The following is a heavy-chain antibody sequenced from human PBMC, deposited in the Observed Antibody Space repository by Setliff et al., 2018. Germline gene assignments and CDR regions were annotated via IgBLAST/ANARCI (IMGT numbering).Heavy chain of an antibody. CDR1: GGSISSGGYY. CDR3: ARVESSGCYYFDY. D-gene: IGHD3-22*01. CDR2: IYYSGST. Sequence: PSETLSLTCTVSGGSISSGGYYWSWIRQHPGKGLEWIGYIYYSGSTYYNPSLKSRVTISVDTSKNQFSLKLSSVTAADTAVYYCARVESSGCYYFDYWGQGTLVTVSS. V-gene: IGHV4-31*03. J-gene: IGHJ4*02.